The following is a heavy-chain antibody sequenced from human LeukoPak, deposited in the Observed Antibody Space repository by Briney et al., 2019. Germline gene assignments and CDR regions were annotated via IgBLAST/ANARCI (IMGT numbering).Heavy chain of an antibody. J-gene: IGHJ6*03. Sequence: GGSLRLSCAASGLTFSRDWMGWVRQAPGKGLEWVANIRQDGGETYYGDSVKGRFIISRDNAKNSLFLQMNRLRAEDTAVYYCAKDYCSSTSCYTMDYYYYYMDVWGKGTTVTVSS. CDR2: IRQDGGET. CDR3: AKDYCSSTSCYTMDYYYYYMDV. D-gene: IGHD2-2*02. CDR1: GLTFSRDW. V-gene: IGHV3-7*01.